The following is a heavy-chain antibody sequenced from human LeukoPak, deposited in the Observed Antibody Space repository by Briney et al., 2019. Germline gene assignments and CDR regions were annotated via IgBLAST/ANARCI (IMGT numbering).Heavy chain of an antibody. CDR1: GFTFSSYW. CDR3: ARRIVGPSVFDY. Sequence: GGALTDSCVASGFTFSSYWRSWVRQAPGKGLEGEENIRQDGSEKFYVVSIKVRFTIFTDNDKNSLYLQMNSLRDENTAVYCCARRIVGPSVFDYWRESTLDTVPS. CDR2: IRQDGSEK. J-gene: IGHJ4*02. D-gene: IGHD1-26*01. V-gene: IGHV3-7*01.